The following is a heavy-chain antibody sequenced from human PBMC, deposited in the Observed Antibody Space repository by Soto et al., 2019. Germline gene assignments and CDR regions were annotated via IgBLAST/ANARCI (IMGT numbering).Heavy chain of an antibody. V-gene: IGHV3-23*01. J-gene: IGHJ3*02. CDR1: GFTFSSYA. CDR2: ISGSGGST. CDR3: AKDLDQVGDAFDI. Sequence: EVQLLESGGGLVQHGGSLRLSCAASGFTFSSYAMSWVRQSPGKGLEWVSAISGSGGSTYYADSVKGRFTISRDNSKNTLYLQMNSLRAEDTAVYYCAKDLDQVGDAFDIWGQGTMVTVSS. D-gene: IGHD1-1*01.